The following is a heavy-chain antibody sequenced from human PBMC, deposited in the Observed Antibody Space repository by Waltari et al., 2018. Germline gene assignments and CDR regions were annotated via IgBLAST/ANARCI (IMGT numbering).Heavy chain of an antibody. CDR1: GGSIRSTTYY. D-gene: IGHD1-26*01. V-gene: IGHV4-39*07. CDR2: IYYGGTT. CDR3: ARVKDPWGAFDI. J-gene: IGHJ3*02. Sequence: QLQLQESGPGLVKPSETLSLTCTVSGGSIRSTTYYWGWVRQSPGKGLEWLASIYYGGTTQYNPSLRSRVTISVDTSKNQFSLKLSSLTAADTAVYYCARVKDPWGAFDIWGQGTMVTVSS.